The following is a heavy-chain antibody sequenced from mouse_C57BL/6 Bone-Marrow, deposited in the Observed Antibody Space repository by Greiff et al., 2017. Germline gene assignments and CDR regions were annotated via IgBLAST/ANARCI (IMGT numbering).Heavy chain of an antibody. V-gene: IGHV1-69*01. J-gene: IGHJ3*01. CDR1: GYTFTSYW. Sequence: QVQLQQPGAELVMPGASVKLSCKASGYTFTSYWMHWVKQRPGQGLEWIGEIDPSDSYTNYNQKFKGKSTLTVDKSSSTANMQLSSLASEDSAVYSCAGGLAWFAYWGQGTLVTVSA. CDR2: IDPSDSYT. D-gene: IGHD3-1*01. CDR3: AGGLAWFAY.